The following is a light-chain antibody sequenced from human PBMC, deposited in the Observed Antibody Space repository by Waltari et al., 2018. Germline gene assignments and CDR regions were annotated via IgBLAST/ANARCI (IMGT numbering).Light chain of an antibody. CDR1: QPVSSY. J-gene: IGKJ4*01. CDR3: QQRSKSPLA. CDR2: DAS. V-gene: IGKV3-11*01. Sequence: DIVLTQSPATLSLSPGERATLSCRASQPVSSYLAWYQQKPGQAPRLLIYDASNRATGIPARFSGSGSGTDFTLTISSLEPEDFAVYYCQQRSKSPLAFGGGTKVEIK.